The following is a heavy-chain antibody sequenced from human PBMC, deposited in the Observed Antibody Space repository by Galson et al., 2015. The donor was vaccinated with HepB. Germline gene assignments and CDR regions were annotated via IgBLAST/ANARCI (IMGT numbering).Heavy chain of an antibody. J-gene: IGHJ4*02. D-gene: IGHD6-19*01. Sequence: SLRLSCAASGFTFSSYAMHWVRQAPGKGLEWVAVISYDGSNKYYADSVKGRFTISRDNSKNTLYLQMNSLSAEDTDVYYCARAIFGLGIAVAGTFDYWGQGTQVTVSS. CDR3: ARAIFGLGIAVAGTFDY. CDR1: GFTFSSYA. CDR2: ISYDGSNK. V-gene: IGHV3-30*04.